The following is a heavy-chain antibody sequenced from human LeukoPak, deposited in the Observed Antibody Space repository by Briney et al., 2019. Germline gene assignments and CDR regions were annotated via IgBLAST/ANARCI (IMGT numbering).Heavy chain of an antibody. D-gene: IGHD1-26*01. CDR1: GGSISSYY. V-gene: IGHV4-59*01. J-gene: IGHJ4*02. CDR3: ARHHGEYSGSYLNY. CDR2: IYYSGST. Sequence: SETLSLTCTVSGGSISSYYWSWIRQPPGKGLEWIGYIYYSGSTNYNPSLKSRVTISVDTSKNRFSLKLSSVTAADTAVYYCARHHGEYSGSYLNYWGQGTLVTVSS.